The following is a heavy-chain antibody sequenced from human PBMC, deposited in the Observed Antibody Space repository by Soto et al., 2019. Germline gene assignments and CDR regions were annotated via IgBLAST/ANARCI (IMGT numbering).Heavy chain of an antibody. CDR1: GLTFGKYA. Sequence: GGSLRLSGAASGLTFGKYAMSWVRQAPGKGLEWVSGISDSDGSTYYADSVRGRFTISRDNSKNTLYLQMNSLRAEDTALYYCATRNYYDSRGYYYMWYFDYWGQGALLTVSS. D-gene: IGHD3-22*01. CDR2: ISDSDGST. V-gene: IGHV3-23*01. J-gene: IGHJ4*02. CDR3: ATRNYYDSRGYYYMWYFDY.